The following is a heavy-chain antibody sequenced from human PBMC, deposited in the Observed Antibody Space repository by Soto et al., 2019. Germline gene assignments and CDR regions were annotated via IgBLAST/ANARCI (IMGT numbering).Heavy chain of an antibody. CDR3: AKLRYFDWSSYNWFEY. CDR1: GGTFSSYA. Sequence: SVKVSCKASGGTFSSYAISWVRQAPGQGLEWMGGIIPIFGTANHAQKFQGRVTITADESTSTAYMELSSLRSEDTAVYYCAKLRYFDWSSYNWFEYWGQGTPVTVSS. D-gene: IGHD3-9*01. CDR2: IIPIFGTA. J-gene: IGHJ5*01. V-gene: IGHV1-69*13.